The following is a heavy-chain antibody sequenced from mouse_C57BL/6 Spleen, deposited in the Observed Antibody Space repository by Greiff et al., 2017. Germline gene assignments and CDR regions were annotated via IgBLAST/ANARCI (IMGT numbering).Heavy chain of an antibody. D-gene: IGHD2-3*01. V-gene: IGHV1-52*01. Sequence: QVHVKQPGAELVRPGSSVKLSCKASGYTFTSYWLHWVKQRPIQGLEWIGNIDPSDSETHYNQKFKDKATLTVDKSSSTAYMQLSSLTSEDSAVYYCATYEGYWGQGTTLTVSS. CDR1: GYTFTSYW. CDR3: ATYEGY. J-gene: IGHJ2*01. CDR2: IDPSDSET.